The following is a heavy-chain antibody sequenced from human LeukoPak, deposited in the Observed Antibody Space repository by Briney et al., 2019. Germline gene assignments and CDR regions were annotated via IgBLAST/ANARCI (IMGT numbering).Heavy chain of an antibody. V-gene: IGHV3-21*01. D-gene: IGHD1-26*01. CDR1: GFTFSSSA. CDR2: ISSSSTYI. J-gene: IGHJ4*02. Sequence: GGSLRLSCAASGFTFSSSAMSWVRQVPGKGLEFVSSISSSSTYIYYADSVKGRFTISRDDAKNSLYLQMNSLRAEDTALYYCARDQRGGTYSDYWGQGTLVTVSS. CDR3: ARDQRGGTYSDY.